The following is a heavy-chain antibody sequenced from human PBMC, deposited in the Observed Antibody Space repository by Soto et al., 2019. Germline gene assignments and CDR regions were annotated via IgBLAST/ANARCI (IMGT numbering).Heavy chain of an antibody. J-gene: IGHJ6*03. CDR3: ARSSGKRDYGDRYYMDV. Sequence: QVQLQESGPGLVKPSETLSLTCTVSGGSISSYYWSWIRQPPGKGLEWIGYIYYSGSTNYNPSPRSRVTISVDTSKIQFSLKLSSVTAADTAVYYCARSSGKRDYGDRYYMDVWGKGTTVTVSS. CDR2: IYYSGST. V-gene: IGHV4-59*08. D-gene: IGHD4-17*01. CDR1: GGSISSYY.